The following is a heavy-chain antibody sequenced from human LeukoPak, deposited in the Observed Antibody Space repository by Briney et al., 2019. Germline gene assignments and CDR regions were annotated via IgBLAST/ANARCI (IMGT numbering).Heavy chain of an antibody. CDR3: ARGALLWFGERMEYYFDY. Sequence: ASVKVSCKVSGYTLTELSMHWVRQAPGKGLEWMGGFDPEDGETIYAQKFQGRVTMTRDMSTSTVYMELSSLRSEDTAVYYCARGALLWFGERMEYYFDYWGQGTLLTVSS. J-gene: IGHJ4*02. D-gene: IGHD3-10*01. CDR2: FDPEDGET. CDR1: GYTLTELS. V-gene: IGHV1-24*01.